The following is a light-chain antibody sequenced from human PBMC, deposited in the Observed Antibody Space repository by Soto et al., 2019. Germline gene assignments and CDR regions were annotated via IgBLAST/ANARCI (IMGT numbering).Light chain of an antibody. CDR3: QHRGNWPRT. CDR1: QSVSSY. Sequence: EIVLTQSPATLSLSPGERATLSCRASQSVSSYLAWYQQKPGQAPRLLIYDSSNRATGIPARFSGSGSGTDFTLPISSLEPEDFAVYYCQHRGNWPRTFGQGTKLEIK. J-gene: IGKJ1*01. V-gene: IGKV3-11*01. CDR2: DSS.